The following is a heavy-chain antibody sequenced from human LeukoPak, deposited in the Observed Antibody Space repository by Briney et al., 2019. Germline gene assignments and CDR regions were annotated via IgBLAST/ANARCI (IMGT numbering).Heavy chain of an antibody. CDR2: VSYSGST. Sequence: PSETLSLTCSVSGGSISAYYWSWIRQPPGKGLEWIGYVSYSGSTNYNPSLKSRVTISVDTSKNQFSLKLSSVTAADTAVYYCARTGDGNYYYGMDVWGQGTTVTVSS. CDR3: ARTGDGNYYYGMDV. J-gene: IGHJ6*02. D-gene: IGHD1-14*01. CDR1: GGSISAYY. V-gene: IGHV4-59*01.